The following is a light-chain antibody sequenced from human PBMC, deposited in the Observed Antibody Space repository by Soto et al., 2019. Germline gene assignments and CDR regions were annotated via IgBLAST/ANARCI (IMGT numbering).Light chain of an antibody. J-gene: IGLJ2*01. CDR3: SSYTSSNTQV. Sequence: QSALTQPASVSGSPGQSITISCTGTSSDVGIYNYVSWYQQRPGKAPKLILYDVSDRPSGVSNRFSGSKSGNTASLTISGLQAEDEADYYCSSYTSSNTQVFGGGTKLTVL. CDR1: SSDVGIYNY. CDR2: DVS. V-gene: IGLV2-14*01.